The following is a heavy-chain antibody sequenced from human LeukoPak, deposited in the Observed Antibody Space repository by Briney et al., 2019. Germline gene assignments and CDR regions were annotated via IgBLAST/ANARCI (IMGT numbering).Heavy chain of an antibody. CDR1: GFTFSSYA. J-gene: IGHJ6*02. V-gene: IGHV3-23*01. CDR3: AKDLNAHLWFGEADV. D-gene: IGHD3-10*01. Sequence: GTSLRLSCAASGFTFSSYAMSWVRQAPGKGLEWVSAISGSGGGTYYADSVKGRFTISRDNSKNTLYLQMNSLRAEDTAVYYCAKDLNAHLWFGEADVWGQGTTVTVSS. CDR2: ISGSGGGT.